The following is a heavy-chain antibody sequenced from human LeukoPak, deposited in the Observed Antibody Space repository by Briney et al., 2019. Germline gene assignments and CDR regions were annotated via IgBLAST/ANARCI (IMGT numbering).Heavy chain of an antibody. CDR2: INPNSGGT. D-gene: IGHD3-16*01. V-gene: IGHV1-2*02. Sequence: APVEVSXKASGYTFTGYYMHWVRQAPGQGLEWMGWINPNSGGTNYAQKFQGRVTMTRDTSISTAYMELSRLRSDDTAVYYCARVIWEYFDYWGQGTLVTVSS. CDR1: GYTFTGYY. J-gene: IGHJ4*02. CDR3: ARVIWEYFDY.